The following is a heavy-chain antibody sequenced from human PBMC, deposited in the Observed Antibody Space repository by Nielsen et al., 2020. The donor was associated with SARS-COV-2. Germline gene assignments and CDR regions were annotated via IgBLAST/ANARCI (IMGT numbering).Heavy chain of an antibody. J-gene: IGHJ6*02. V-gene: IGHV3-30-3*01. CDR2: ISYDGSNK. Sequence: GESLKISCAASGFTFSSYAMHWVRQAPGKGLEWVAVISYDGSNKYYADSVKGRFTISRDNSKNTLYLQMNSLRAEDTAVYYCARGSGSYYYGMDVWAQGTTVTVSS. D-gene: IGHD1-26*01. CDR1: GFTFSSYA. CDR3: ARGSGSYYYGMDV.